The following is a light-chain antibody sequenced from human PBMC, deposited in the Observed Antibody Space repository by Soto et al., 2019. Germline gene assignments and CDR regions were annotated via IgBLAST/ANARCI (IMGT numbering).Light chain of an antibody. J-gene: IGKJ5*01. CDR3: QQYENLPT. Sequence: DIQMNQSPSSLSASVGDRVTITFQASQNINNYLNWYQQKPGRATKLLIYDASNLEAGVPSRFRGSGSGTDFTFTISRLQPEDIATYYCQQYENLPTFGQGTLLEI. CDR2: DAS. V-gene: IGKV1-33*01. CDR1: QNINNY.